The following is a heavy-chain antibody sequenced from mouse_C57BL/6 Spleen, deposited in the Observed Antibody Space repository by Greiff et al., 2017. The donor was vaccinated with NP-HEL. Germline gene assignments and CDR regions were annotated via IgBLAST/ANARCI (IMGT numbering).Heavy chain of an antibody. CDR2: ISYDGSN. CDR3: AREEGGYLTFDY. D-gene: IGHD2-3*01. CDR1: GYSITSGYY. Sequence: EVQVVESGPGLVKPSQSLSLTCSVTGYSITSGYYWNWIRQFPGNKLEWMGYISYDGSNNYNPSLKNRISITRDTSKNQFFLKLNSVTTEDTATYYCAREEGGYLTFDYWGQGTTLTVSS. J-gene: IGHJ2*01. V-gene: IGHV3-6*01.